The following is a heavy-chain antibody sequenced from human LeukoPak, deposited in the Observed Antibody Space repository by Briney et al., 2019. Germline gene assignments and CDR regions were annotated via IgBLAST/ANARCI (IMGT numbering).Heavy chain of an antibody. CDR2: ISGSGGST. D-gene: IGHD2-2*01. Sequence: AGGSLRLSCAASGFTFSSYTMNWVRQAPGKGLEWVSAISGSGGSTDYAAPVKGRFTISRDDSKNTLYLQMNSLKTEDTAVYYCTTEDVVVPAATYAFDIWGQGTMVTVSS. J-gene: IGHJ3*02. CDR1: GFTFSSYT. V-gene: IGHV3-23*01. CDR3: TTEDVVVPAATYAFDI.